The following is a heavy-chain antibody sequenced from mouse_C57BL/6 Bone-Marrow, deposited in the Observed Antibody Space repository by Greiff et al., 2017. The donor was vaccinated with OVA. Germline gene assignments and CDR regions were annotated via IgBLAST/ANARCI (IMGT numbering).Heavy chain of an antibody. CDR2: ILPGSGST. D-gene: IGHD1-1*01. Sequence: VQVVESGAELMKPGASVKLSCKATGYTFTGYWIEWVKQRPGHGLDWIGEILPGSGSTNYNEKFKGKATFTADTSSNTAYMQLSSLTTEDSAIYYCAPSPSYYGSNYFDYWGQGTTLTVSS. J-gene: IGHJ2*01. CDR3: APSPSYYGSNYFDY. V-gene: IGHV1-9*01. CDR1: GYTFTGYW.